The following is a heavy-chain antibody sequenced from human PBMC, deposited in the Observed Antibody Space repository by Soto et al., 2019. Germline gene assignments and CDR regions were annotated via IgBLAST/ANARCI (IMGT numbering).Heavy chain of an antibody. V-gene: IGHV1-69*01. CDR2: FIPIFGTS. CDR3: ASLVVVVPRGSFDI. D-gene: IGHD2-21*01. Sequence: MCSLRQEHQQGLEWLGGFIPIFGTSNYAQKFQGRVTITADESPSTANMELRSLRSEDTAVYYCASLVVVVPRGSFDIWGQGTMVPVSS. J-gene: IGHJ3*02.